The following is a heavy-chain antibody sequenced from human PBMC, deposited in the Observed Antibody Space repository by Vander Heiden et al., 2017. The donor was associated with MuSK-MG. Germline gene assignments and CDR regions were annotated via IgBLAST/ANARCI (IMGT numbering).Heavy chain of an antibody. CDR1: GDSVSSNSAA. CDR2: THYRSKWSS. V-gene: IGHV6-1*01. Sequence: QVQLQQSGPGLLKPSQTLSLTCAISGDSVSSNSAAWNWIRQSPSRGLEWLGRTHYRSKWSSDSAVSVKSRITINADTPKNQFSLQLNSVSPEDTAVYYCARGINHAFDIWGQGIMVTVSS. J-gene: IGHJ3*02. CDR3: ARGINHAFDI.